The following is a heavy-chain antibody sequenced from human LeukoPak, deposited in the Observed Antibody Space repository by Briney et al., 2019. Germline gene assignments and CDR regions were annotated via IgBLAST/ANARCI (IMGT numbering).Heavy chain of an antibody. D-gene: IGHD2-15*01. CDR2: INPNSGGT. CDR1: GYTFTGYY. V-gene: IGHV1-2*02. CDR3: ARGPRTRGYGFDY. J-gene: IGHJ4*02. Sequence: ASVKVSCKSSGYTFTGYYIHWVRQAPGQGLERMGWINPNSGGTNYAQKFQGRVTMTRDTSINTAYMEVNGLTSDDTAVFYCARGPRTRGYGFDYWGQGTLVTVSS.